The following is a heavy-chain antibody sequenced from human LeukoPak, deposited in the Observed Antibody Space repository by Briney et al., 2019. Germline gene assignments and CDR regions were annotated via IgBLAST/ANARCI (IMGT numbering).Heavy chain of an antibody. CDR1: GYTFTGYY. V-gene: IGHV1-2*02. CDR3: ARDGAYCSGGSCYFGINTRSHFDY. Sequence: ASVKVSCKASGYTFTGYYMHWVRQAPGQGLEWMGWINPNSGGTNYAQKFQGRVTMTRDTSISTAYMELSRLRSDDTAVYYCARDGAYCSGGSCYFGINTRSHFDYWGLGTLVTVSS. D-gene: IGHD2-15*01. CDR2: INPNSGGT. J-gene: IGHJ4*02.